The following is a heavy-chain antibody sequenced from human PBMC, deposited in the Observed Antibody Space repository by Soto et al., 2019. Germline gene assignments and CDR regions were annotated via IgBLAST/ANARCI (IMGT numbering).Heavy chain of an antibody. CDR1: GGTFSGYY. D-gene: IGHD1-1*01. V-gene: IGHV4-34*01. J-gene: IGHJ6*02. CDR3: ARALDERSYYCMDV. Sequence: SETLSLTCAVYGGTFSGYYWSWIRQPPGKGLEWIGEINHSGSTNYNPSLKSRVTISVDTSKNQFSLKLSSVTAADTAVYYCARALDERSYYCMDVWGQGTTVTVSS. CDR2: INHSGST.